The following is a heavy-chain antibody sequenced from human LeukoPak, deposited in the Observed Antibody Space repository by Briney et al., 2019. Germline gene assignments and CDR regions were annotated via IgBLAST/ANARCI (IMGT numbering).Heavy chain of an antibody. J-gene: IGHJ6*04. D-gene: IGHD3-10*01. CDR2: INTSGNT. CDR1: GDSISNYY. V-gene: IGHV4-4*07. CDR3: ARERLGFRVDV. Sequence: SETLSLTCTVSGDSISNYYWTWIRQSAGKGLQWIGRINTSGNTNYNPYLKSRVTMSLDTSKNQFSLNLSSVTAADTAVYYCARERLGFRVDVWGKGTTVSASS.